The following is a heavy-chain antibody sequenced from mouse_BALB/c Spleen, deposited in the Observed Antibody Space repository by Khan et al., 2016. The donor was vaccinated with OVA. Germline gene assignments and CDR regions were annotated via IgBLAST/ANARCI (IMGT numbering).Heavy chain of an antibody. Sequence: QIQLVQSGAELARPGASVKMSCKASGYTFTSYSMHWLKQRPGQGLEWIGNINPSNAYTNYNQKFKDKATLTADKSSSTAYMQLSSLTSEDSAVYYCARDFHYYGSRGALDYWGQGTSVTVSS. J-gene: IGHJ4*01. D-gene: IGHD1-1*01. CDR1: GYTFTSYS. CDR3: ARDFHYYGSRGALDY. CDR2: INPSNAYT. V-gene: IGHV1-4*01.